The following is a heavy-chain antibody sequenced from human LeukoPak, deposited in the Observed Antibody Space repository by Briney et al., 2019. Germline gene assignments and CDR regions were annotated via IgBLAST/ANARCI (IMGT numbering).Heavy chain of an antibody. J-gene: IGHJ4*02. V-gene: IGHV1-3*01. CDR1: GYTFTSYA. CDR3: ARDLGYSYGQSPHSTFDY. CDR2: INAGNGNT. D-gene: IGHD5-18*01. Sequence: AASVKVSCKASGYTFTSYAMHWVRQAPGQRLEWMGWINAGNGNTRYSQEFQGRVTITRDTSASTAYMELRSLRSDDTAVYYCARDLGYSYGQSPHSTFDYWGQGTLVTVSS.